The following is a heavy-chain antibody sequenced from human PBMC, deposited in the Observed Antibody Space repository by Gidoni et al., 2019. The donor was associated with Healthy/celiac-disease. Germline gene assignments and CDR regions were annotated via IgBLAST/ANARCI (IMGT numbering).Heavy chain of an antibody. D-gene: IGHD3-22*01. CDR3: AKARYYYDSSADWFDP. J-gene: IGHJ5*02. CDR2: ISGSGGST. V-gene: IGHV3-23*01. Sequence: EVQLLASGGGLVQPGGSLRLSCAASGFTFSSYAMSWVRQAPGKGLEWVSAISGSGGSTYYEDSVKGRFTISRDNSKNTLYLQMNSLRAEDTAVYYCAKARYYYDSSADWFDPWGQGTLVTVSS. CDR1: GFTFSSYA.